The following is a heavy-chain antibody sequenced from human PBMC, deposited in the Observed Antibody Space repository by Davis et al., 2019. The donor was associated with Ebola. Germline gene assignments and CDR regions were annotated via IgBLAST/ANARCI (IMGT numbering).Heavy chain of an antibody. J-gene: IGHJ4*02. CDR1: GGAFDSYA. D-gene: IGHD3-10*01. V-gene: IGHV1-69*06. CDR3: ARAEVDGSGSSLNLDY. CDR2: IIPIFGTT. Sequence: SVKVSCKASGGAFDSYAFNWIRQAPGQGLEWMGDIIPIFGTTKTAQNFQGRVTFTADKSTNTAYMELSSLRAEDTALYFCARAEVDGSGSSLNLDYWGQGTLVTISS.